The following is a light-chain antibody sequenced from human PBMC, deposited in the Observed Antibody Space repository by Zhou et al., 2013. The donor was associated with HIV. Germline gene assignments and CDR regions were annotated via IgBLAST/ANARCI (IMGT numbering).Light chain of an antibody. V-gene: IGKV1-39*01. J-gene: IGKJ4*01. CDR2: GTS. CDR3: QQFNSYLLT. Sequence: DIQMTQSPSSLSASVGDTVTISCRASQRISTYLNWYQHKSGKAPNLLIFGTSYLHKTVPSRFSGSGSGTEFTLTIRHLRPEDFATYYCQQFNSYLLTFGGGTKVEIK. CDR1: QRISTY.